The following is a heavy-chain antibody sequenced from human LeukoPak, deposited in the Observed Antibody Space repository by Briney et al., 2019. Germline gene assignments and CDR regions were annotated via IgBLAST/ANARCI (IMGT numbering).Heavy chain of an antibody. Sequence: GGSLRLSCAASGFTFSSYAMSWVRQAPGKGLEWVSAISGSGGSTYYADSVKGRFAISRDNSKNTLYLQMNSLRAEDTAVYYCASRNYYDSSGLLDYWGQGTLVTVSS. CDR1: GFTFSSYA. V-gene: IGHV3-23*01. J-gene: IGHJ4*02. CDR2: ISGSGGST. CDR3: ASRNYYDSSGLLDY. D-gene: IGHD3-22*01.